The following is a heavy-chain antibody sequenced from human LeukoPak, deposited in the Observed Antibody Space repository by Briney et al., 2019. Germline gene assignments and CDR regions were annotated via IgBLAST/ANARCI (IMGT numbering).Heavy chain of an antibody. J-gene: IGHJ3*02. D-gene: IGHD5-12*01. CDR3: ARSGRGYDEAIDI. Sequence: GGSPRLSCAASGFTFSSYGMYWVREAPGKGLRWAAFIRYDGSNKYYADSVKGRFTISRDNSKNTLYLQMNSLRDEDTAVYYCARSGRGYDEAIDIWGQGTMVTVSS. CDR2: IRYDGSNK. CDR1: GFTFSSYG. V-gene: IGHV3-30*02.